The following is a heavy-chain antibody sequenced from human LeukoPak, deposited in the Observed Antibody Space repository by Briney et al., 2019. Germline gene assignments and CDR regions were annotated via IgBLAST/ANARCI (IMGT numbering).Heavy chain of an antibody. CDR3: ARAPLERPGIAAAGNNWFDP. CDR1: GFTFSSYS. D-gene: IGHD6-13*01. CDR2: ISSSSSYI. V-gene: IGHV3-21*01. Sequence: GGSLRLSCAASGFTFSSYSMNWVRQAPGKGLEWVSSISSSSSYIYYADSVKGRFTISRDNAKNSLYLQMNSLRAEDTAVYYCARAPLERPGIAAAGNNWFDPWGQGTLVTVSS. J-gene: IGHJ5*02.